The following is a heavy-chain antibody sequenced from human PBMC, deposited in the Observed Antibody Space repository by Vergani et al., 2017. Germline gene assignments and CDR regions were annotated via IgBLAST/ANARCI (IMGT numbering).Heavy chain of an antibody. CDR1: GFTFSSYA. D-gene: IGHD3-3*01. J-gene: IGHJ5*02. Sequence: EVQLLESGGGLVQPGGSLRLSCAASGFTFSSYAMSWVRQAPGKGLEWVSAISGSGGSTYYADSVKGRFTISRDNSKNTLCRQMNSLRAEDTAVYYCARSHRITIFGVVIPGFDPWGQGTLVTVSS. CDR2: ISGSGGST. CDR3: ARSHRITIFGVVIPGFDP. V-gene: IGHV3-23*01.